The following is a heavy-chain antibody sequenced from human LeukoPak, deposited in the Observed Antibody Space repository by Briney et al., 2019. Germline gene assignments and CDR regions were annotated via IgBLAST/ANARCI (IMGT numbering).Heavy chain of an antibody. CDR2: ISSSSSYT. V-gene: IGHV3-11*05. CDR1: GFIFSNYA. CDR3: ARDQGFIVATMV. D-gene: IGHD5-12*01. Sequence: PGGSLRLSCAAAGFIFSNYAMSWVRQAPGKGLEWVSYISSSSSYTNYADSVKGRFTISRDNAKNSLYLQMNSLRAEDTAVYYCARDQGFIVATMVWGQGTLVTVSS. J-gene: IGHJ4*02.